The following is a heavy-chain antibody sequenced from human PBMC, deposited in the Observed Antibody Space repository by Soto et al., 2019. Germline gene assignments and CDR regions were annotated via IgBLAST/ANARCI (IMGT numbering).Heavy chain of an antibody. Sequence: QVQLVQSGAEVKKPGASVKVSCKASGYTFTTYGISWVRQAPGQGLEWMGWISAYDGNTKYEQKLQGRVNMSTDTSTSTAYMELRSLRSDDTAVYYCARWGLYCSSPSCYGAFDIWGQGTMVSVSS. V-gene: IGHV1-18*01. D-gene: IGHD2-2*01. CDR3: ARWGLYCSSPSCYGAFDI. CDR2: ISAYDGNT. CDR1: GYTFTTYG. J-gene: IGHJ3*02.